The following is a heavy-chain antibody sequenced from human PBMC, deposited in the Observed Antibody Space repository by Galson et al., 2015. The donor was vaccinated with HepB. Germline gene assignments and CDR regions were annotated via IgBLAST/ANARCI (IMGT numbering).Heavy chain of an antibody. D-gene: IGHD1-26*01. CDR1: GFTLSSYG. V-gene: IGHV3-30*18. Sequence: SLRLSCAASGFTLSSYGMHWVRQAPGKGLEWVAVISYDGSNKYYADSVKGRFTISRDNSKNTLYLQMNSLRAEDTAVYYCAKDLWEVLYGMDVWGQGTTVAVSS. CDR3: AKDLWEVLYGMDV. J-gene: IGHJ6*02. CDR2: ISYDGSNK.